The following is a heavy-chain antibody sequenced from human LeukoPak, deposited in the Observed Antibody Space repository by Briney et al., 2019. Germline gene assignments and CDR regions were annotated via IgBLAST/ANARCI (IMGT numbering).Heavy chain of an antibody. CDR3: ARQYSNNWYDDRGWFDP. CDR1: GGSFSGYY. V-gene: IGHV4-34*01. Sequence: PSETLSLTCAVYGGSFSGYYWSWIRQPPGKGLEWIGEINYSGSTNYNPSLKSRVTISVDTSKKQFSLKLSSVTAADTAVYYCARQYSNNWYDDRGWFDPWGQGTLVTVSS. J-gene: IGHJ5*02. CDR2: INYSGST. D-gene: IGHD6-13*01.